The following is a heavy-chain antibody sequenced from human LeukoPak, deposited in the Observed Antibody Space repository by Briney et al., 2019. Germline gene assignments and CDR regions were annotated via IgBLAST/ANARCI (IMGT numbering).Heavy chain of an antibody. J-gene: IGHJ4*02. Sequence: PGGSLRLSCAASGFTFSSYWMSWVRQAPGKGLEWVANIKQDGSEKYYVDSVKGRFTISRDNAKNSLYLQMNSLRAEDTAVYYCARVGYYYDSSGYYFVTDNSAFDYWGQGTLVTVSS. CDR2: IKQDGSEK. CDR1: GFTFSSYW. D-gene: IGHD3-22*01. CDR3: ARVGYYYDSSGYYFVTDNSAFDY. V-gene: IGHV3-7*01.